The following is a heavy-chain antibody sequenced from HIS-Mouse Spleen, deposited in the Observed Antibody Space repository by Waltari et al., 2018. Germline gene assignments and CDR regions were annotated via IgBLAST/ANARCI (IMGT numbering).Heavy chain of an antibody. CDR3: AREIPYSSSWYDWYFDL. J-gene: IGHJ2*01. D-gene: IGHD6-13*01. V-gene: IGHV4-39*07. CDR1: GGSISSSSYY. Sequence: QLQLQESGPGLVKPSETLSLTCTVSGGSISSSSYYWGWIRQPPGQGLEWIGSSYCSGRTYYNPSLKSRVTISVDTSKNQFSLKLSSVTAADTAVYYCAREIPYSSSWYDWYFDLWGRGTLVTVSS. CDR2: SYCSGRT.